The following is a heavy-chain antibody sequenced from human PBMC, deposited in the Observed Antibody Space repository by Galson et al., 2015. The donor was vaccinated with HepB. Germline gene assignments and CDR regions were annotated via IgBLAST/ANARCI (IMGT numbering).Heavy chain of an antibody. CDR3: ARDPTPWGSSRLDY. J-gene: IGHJ4*02. D-gene: IGHD3-16*01. Sequence: SLRLSCAASGFTFSSYWMSWVRQAPGKGLEWVVNIKQDGSEKYYVDSVKGRFTISRDNAKNSLYLQMNSLRAEDTAVYYCARDPTPWGSSRLDYWGQGTLVTVSS. CDR1: GFTFSSYW. V-gene: IGHV3-7*03. CDR2: IKQDGSEK.